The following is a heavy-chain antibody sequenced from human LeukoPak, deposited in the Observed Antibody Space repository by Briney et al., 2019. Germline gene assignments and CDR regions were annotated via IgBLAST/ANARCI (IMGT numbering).Heavy chain of an antibody. CDR1: GFTFSDYY. J-gene: IGHJ3*02. D-gene: IGHD5-24*01. CDR3: ARDRSRRWANYGHAFDI. CDR2: ISSSGSTI. V-gene: IGHV3-11*01. Sequence: GGSLRLSCAASGFTFSDYYMSWIRQAPGKGLEWVSYISSSGSTIYYADSVKGRFTISRDNAKNSLYLQMNSLRAEGTAVYYCARDRSRRWANYGHAFDIWGQGTMVTVSS.